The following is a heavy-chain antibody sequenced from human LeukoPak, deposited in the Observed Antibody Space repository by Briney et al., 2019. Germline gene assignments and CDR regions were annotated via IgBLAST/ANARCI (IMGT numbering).Heavy chain of an antibody. Sequence: SETLSLTCTVSGGSISYYYWSWIRQHPGKGLEWIGYIYYSGSTYYNPSLKSRVTISVYTSKNQFSLKLSSVTAADTAVYYCARALDTMVRGGGFDPWGQGTLVTVSS. CDR1: GGSISYYY. D-gene: IGHD3-10*01. J-gene: IGHJ5*02. CDR2: IYYSGST. V-gene: IGHV4-31*03. CDR3: ARALDTMVRGGGFDP.